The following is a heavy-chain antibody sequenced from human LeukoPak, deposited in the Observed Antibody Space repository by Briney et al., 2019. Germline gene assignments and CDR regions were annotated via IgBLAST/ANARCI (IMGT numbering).Heavy chain of an antibody. D-gene: IGHD3-10*01. CDR1: GFTVSSNY. CDR3: GRGPYYYYGMDV. J-gene: IGHJ6*02. CDR2: IYSGGST. V-gene: IGHV3-66*01. Sequence: GGSLRLFCAASGFTVSSNYMSWVRQAPGKGLEWVSVIYSGGSTYYADSVKGRFTISRDNSKNTLYLQMNSLRAEDTAVYYCGRGPYYYYGMDVWGQGTTVTVSS.